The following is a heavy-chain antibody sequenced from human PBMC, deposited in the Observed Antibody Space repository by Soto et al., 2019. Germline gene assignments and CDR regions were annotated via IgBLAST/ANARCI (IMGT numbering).Heavy chain of an antibody. CDR1: GGSISSYY. CDR2: IYYSGST. V-gene: IGHV4-59*01. CDR3: AGSSWSYNWFDP. J-gene: IGHJ5*02. D-gene: IGHD6-13*01. Sequence: QVQLQESGPGLVKPWETLSLTCTVSGGSISSYYWSWIRQPPGKGLEWIGYIYYSGSTNYNPSLKSRVTISVDTSKNQFSLKLSSVTAADTAVYYCAGSSWSYNWFDPWGQGTLVTVSS.